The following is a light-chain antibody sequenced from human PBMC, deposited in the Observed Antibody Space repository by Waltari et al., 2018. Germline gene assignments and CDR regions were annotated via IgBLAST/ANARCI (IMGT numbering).Light chain of an antibody. CDR2: EDS. Sequence: SSVLTQPPSVSLAPGKTARITCGGNNIGVKSVHWYQQKPGQAPALVIYEDSDRPSGMPERLSGSNSGNTATLTISRVEAGDEADYYCQVWDSTTEHIVFGGGTKLTGL. CDR3: QVWDSTTEHIV. V-gene: IGLV3-21*01. CDR1: NIGVKS. J-gene: IGLJ2*01.